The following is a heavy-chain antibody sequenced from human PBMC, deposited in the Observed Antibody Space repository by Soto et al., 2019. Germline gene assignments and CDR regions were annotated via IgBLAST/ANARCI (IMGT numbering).Heavy chain of an antibody. D-gene: IGHD2-15*01. V-gene: IGHV1-46*01. CDR2: INPSGGST. Sequence: ASVKVSCKASGYTFTSYYMHWVRQAPGQGLEWMGIINPSGGSTSYAQKFQGRVTMTRDTSTSTVYMELSSLRSEDTAVYYCARVCCSGGSCYSIDYWGQGTLVTAPQ. CDR3: ARVCCSGGSCYSIDY. J-gene: IGHJ4*02. CDR1: GYTFTSYY.